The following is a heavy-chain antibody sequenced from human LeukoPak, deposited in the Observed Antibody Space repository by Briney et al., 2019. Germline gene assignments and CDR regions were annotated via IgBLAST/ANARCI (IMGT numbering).Heavy chain of an antibody. CDR1: GGSFSGYY. Sequence: PSETLSLTCAVDGGSFSGYYWSWIRQPPGKGLEWIGEINHSGSTNYNPSLKSRVTISVDTSKNQFSLKLSSVTAADTAVYYCARGLLPYYYDSGGYNVYFDYWGQGTLVTVSS. CDR3: ARGLLPYYYDSGGYNVYFDY. CDR2: INHSGST. V-gene: IGHV4-34*01. J-gene: IGHJ4*02. D-gene: IGHD3-22*01.